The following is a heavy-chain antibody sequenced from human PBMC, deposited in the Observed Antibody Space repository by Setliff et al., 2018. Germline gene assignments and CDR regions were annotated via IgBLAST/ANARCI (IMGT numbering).Heavy chain of an antibody. J-gene: IGHJ4*02. CDR2: IYSRGNT. CDR3: AGGRRYDYGWDFDY. V-gene: IGHV4-4*07. Sequence: SETLSLTCTVSGGSISSYYWSWIRQPAGKGLEWIGRIYSRGNTNYNPSLKSRVTMSVDTSKNQFSLKLTSVTAADTAVYYCAGGRRYDYGWDFDYWGQGTLVTVSS. CDR1: GGSISSYY. D-gene: IGHD4-17*01.